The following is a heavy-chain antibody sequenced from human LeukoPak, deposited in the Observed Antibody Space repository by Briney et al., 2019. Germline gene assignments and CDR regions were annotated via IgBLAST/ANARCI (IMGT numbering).Heavy chain of an antibody. D-gene: IGHD4-23*01. CDR1: GGSISSYY. J-gene: IGHJ4*02. CDR2: IFYSGST. CDR3: AKDLGSVVTPPSLDY. V-gene: IGHV4-59*01. Sequence: SETLSLTCTVSGGSISSYYWSWIRQPPGKGLEWIGYIFYSGSTNYNPSLMSRVTISVDTSKNQFSLKLSSVTAADTAVYYCAKDLGSVVTPPSLDYWGQGTLVTVSS.